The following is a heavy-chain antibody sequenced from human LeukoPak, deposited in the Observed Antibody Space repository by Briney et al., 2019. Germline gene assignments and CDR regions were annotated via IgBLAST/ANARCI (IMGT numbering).Heavy chain of an antibody. V-gene: IGHV3-48*01. Sequence: GGSLRLSCAASGFTFSSYSMNWVRQAPGKGREWVSYISSSSSTIYYADSVKGRFTIFRDNAKNSLYLQMNSLRAEDTAVYYCARDNCSGGSCYSGFDPWGQGTLVTVSS. J-gene: IGHJ5*02. CDR3: ARDNCSGGSCYSGFDP. CDR2: ISSSSSTI. CDR1: GFTFSSYS. D-gene: IGHD2-15*01.